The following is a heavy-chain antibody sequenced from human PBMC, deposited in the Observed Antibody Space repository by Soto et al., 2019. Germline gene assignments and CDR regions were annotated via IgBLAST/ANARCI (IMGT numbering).Heavy chain of an antibody. CDR1: GGSISGSSYY. CDR2: IYYSGST. J-gene: IGHJ5*02. CDR3: ARLKYDGYRFDP. V-gene: IGHV4-39*01. D-gene: IGHD3-10*01. Sequence: SETLSLTCTVSGGSISGSSYYWGWIRQPPGKGLEWIGSIYYSGSTYYHPSLKSRVTISVDTYKNQFSLKLSSVTAADTAVYYCARLKYDGYRFDPWGHGTLVTVSS.